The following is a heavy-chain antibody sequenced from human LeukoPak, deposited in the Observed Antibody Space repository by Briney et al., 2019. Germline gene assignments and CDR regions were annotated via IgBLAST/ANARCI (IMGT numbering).Heavy chain of an antibody. D-gene: IGHD4-17*01. V-gene: IGHV3-7*03. CDR2: IKQDGSEM. J-gene: IGHJ4*02. CDR1: GFIFSSYW. Sequence: GSLRLSCAASGFIFSSYWMSWVRQAPGKGLEWVANIKQDGSEMYYVDSVKGRFTISRDNGKNSLYLQMSSLRAEDTAVYYCGRDRRYMTTVTTATDYWGQGTLVTVSS. CDR3: GRDRRYMTTVTTATDY.